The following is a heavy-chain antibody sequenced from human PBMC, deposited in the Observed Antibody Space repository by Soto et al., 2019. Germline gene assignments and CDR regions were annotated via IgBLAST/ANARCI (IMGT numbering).Heavy chain of an antibody. CDR1: GFTFSSFE. Sequence: GGSLRLSCAASGFTFSSFEMNWFRQAPGKGLEWVSYINSGGTNRYYADSVKGRFTISRDDAKNSLFLQMNSLRSEDTAVYYCARTYYDFWSGYHYNWFDPWGQGTLVTVSS. D-gene: IGHD3-3*01. CDR3: ARTYYDFWSGYHYNWFDP. J-gene: IGHJ5*02. CDR2: INSGGTNR. V-gene: IGHV3-48*03.